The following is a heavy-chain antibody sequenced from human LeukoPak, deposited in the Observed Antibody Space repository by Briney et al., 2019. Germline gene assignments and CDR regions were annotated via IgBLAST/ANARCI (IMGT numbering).Heavy chain of an antibody. CDR3: ARDKVAAATDKWFDP. Sequence: GGSLRLSCAASEFTFSGYWMSWVRQAPGKGLEWVASIRQDGSEKYYVDSVKGRFTISRDNVKNSLYLQMNSLRAEDTAVYYCARDKVAAATDKWFDPWGQGTLVTVSS. D-gene: IGHD2-2*01. V-gene: IGHV3-7*01. CDR1: EFTFSGYW. J-gene: IGHJ5*02. CDR2: IRQDGSEK.